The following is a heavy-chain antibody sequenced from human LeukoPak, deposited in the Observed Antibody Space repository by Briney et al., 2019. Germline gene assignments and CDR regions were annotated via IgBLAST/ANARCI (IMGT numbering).Heavy chain of an antibody. J-gene: IGHJ5*02. CDR3: ARRHHYYDSGGYHNWFDP. Sequence: ASVKVSCKASGYTLTSYDIIWVRQATGQGLEWMGWMNPNSLNTGYAQKFQGRVAMTRSTSINTAYMELSSLRFEDTAVYYCARRHHYYDSGGYHNWFDPWGQGTLVTASS. CDR2: MNPNSLNT. CDR1: GYTLTSYD. V-gene: IGHV1-8*01. D-gene: IGHD3-22*01.